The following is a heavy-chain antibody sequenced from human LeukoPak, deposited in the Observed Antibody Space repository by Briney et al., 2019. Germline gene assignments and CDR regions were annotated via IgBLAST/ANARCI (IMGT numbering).Heavy chain of an antibody. CDR3: ASKETYGPHWYFDL. CDR1: GFTFSSYW. Sequence: GGSLRLSCAASGFTFSSYWMNWVRQAPGKGLEWVSSISSSSSYIYYADSVKGRFTISRDNAKNSLYLQMNSLRAEDTAVYYCASKETYGPHWYFDLWGRGTLVTVSS. V-gene: IGHV3-21*01. CDR2: ISSSSSYI. D-gene: IGHD4-17*01. J-gene: IGHJ2*01.